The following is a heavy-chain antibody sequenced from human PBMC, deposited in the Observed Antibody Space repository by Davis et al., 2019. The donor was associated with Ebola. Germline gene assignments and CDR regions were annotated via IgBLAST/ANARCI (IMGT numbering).Heavy chain of an antibody. Sequence: GGSLRLSCAASGFSFSSYAMHWVRQAPGKGLEWVAFISYDGRNKYYADSVKGRFTFSRDNSKNTLYLQMSSLRAEDTAVYYCATDVEATVKTYSFYGMDVWGQGTTVTVSS. CDR2: ISYDGRNK. CDR1: GFSFSSYA. V-gene: IGHV3-30*02. D-gene: IGHD4-17*01. CDR3: ATDVEATVKTYSFYGMDV. J-gene: IGHJ6*02.